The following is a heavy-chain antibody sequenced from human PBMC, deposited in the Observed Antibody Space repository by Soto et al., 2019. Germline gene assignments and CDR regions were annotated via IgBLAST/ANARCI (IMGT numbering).Heavy chain of an antibody. CDR3: AKDYDSSGYYYDYFDY. Sequence: GGSLRLSCAASGFTFSSYAMTWVRQAPGKGLEWASGISGSGDSTYYADSVKGRFTISRDNSKNTLYLQMNSLRAEDTAVYYCAKDYDSSGYYYDYFDYWGQGTLVPLSS. CDR2: ISGSGDST. V-gene: IGHV3-23*01. D-gene: IGHD3-22*01. J-gene: IGHJ4*02. CDR1: GFTFSSYA.